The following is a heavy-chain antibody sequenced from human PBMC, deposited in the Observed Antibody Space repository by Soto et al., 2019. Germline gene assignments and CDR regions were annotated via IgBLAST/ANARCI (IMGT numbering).Heavy chain of an antibody. CDR1: GFTFSSYS. J-gene: IGHJ6*02. CDR2: ISSSSSYI. V-gene: IGHV3-21*01. Sequence: EVQLVESGGGLVKPGGSLRLSCAASGFTFSSYSVNWVRQAPGKGLEWVSSISSSSSYIYYADSVKGRFTISRDNAKNSLYLQMNSLRAEDTAVYYCARDLSPDYYYYYGMDVWGQGTTVTVSS. CDR3: ARDLSPDYYYYYGMDV.